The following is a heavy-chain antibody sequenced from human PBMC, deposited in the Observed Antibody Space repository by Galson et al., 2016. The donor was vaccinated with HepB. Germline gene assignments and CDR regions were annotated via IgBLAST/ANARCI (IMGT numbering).Heavy chain of an antibody. V-gene: IGHV1-69*13. CDR2: ITPISNTA. J-gene: IGHJ4*02. CDR1: GGTFSTYG. D-gene: IGHD3-9*01. CDR3: ARPSLTGYYIPFDY. Sequence: SVKVSCKASGGTFSTYGISWVRRAPGLGLEWMGGITPISNTANYAQKFQGRVTITADESTTTVSMELTSLRSEDTAVYYCARPSLTGYYIPFDYWGQGTLVTVSS.